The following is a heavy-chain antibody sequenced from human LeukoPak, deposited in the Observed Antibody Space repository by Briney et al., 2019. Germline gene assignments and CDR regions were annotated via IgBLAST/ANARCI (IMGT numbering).Heavy chain of an antibody. Sequence: SETLSLTCTVSGDSITNYYWSWLRQPPGKGLEWLVYIYSSGRTNYDPSLKSRLTISIDTSRNEFSMRLSSVTAADTAVYYCARHVATTGWLTWFDPWGQGTLVTVSS. J-gene: IGHJ5*02. V-gene: IGHV4-4*09. CDR2: IYSSGRT. CDR1: GDSITNYY. CDR3: ARHVATTGWLTWFDP. D-gene: IGHD6-19*01.